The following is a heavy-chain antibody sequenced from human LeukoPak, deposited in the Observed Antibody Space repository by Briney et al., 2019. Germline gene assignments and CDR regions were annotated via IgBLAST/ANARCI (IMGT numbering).Heavy chain of an antibody. CDR3: ARVQRVKFPLKYYFDY. J-gene: IGHJ4*02. CDR2: IKEDGSEQ. D-gene: IGHD3-10*01. V-gene: IGHV3-7*03. CDR1: GFTFSSYR. Sequence: PGGSLRLSCAASGFTFSSYRMSWVRQAPGKGLEWVANIKEDGSEQYYVDSMKGRFFISRDNAEDSLFLQMSSLRAEDTAVYYYARVQRVKFPLKYYFDYWGQGTLVTVSS.